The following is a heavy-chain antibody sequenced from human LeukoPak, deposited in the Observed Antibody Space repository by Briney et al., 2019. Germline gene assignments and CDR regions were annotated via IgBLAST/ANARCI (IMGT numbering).Heavy chain of an antibody. V-gene: IGHV4-59*01. D-gene: IGHD6-13*01. Sequence: SETLYLTCTVSGGSMTSYYWSWIRQPPGKGLEWIGYINNRGTTNYNPSLKSRVTISLDTSRNQFSLKLSSVTAADTAVYYCARVAGDYSSSFLDYWGQGTLVTVSS. CDR1: GGSMTSYY. J-gene: IGHJ4*02. CDR2: INNRGTT. CDR3: ARVAGDYSSSFLDY.